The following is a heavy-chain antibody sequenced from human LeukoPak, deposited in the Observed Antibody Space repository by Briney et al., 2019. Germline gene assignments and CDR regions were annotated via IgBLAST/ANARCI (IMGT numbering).Heavy chain of an antibody. D-gene: IGHD3-22*01. CDR1: GXTFSSYC. J-gene: IGHJ5*02. CDR3: ARGAPIVVVITGWFDP. Sequence: GSLRLSFAASGXTFSSYCMHWVRQAPGKGLVWVSRINSDGSSTSYADSVKGRFTISRDNAKNTLYLQMNSLRAEDTAVYYCARGAPIVVVITGWFDPWGQGTLVTVSS. V-gene: IGHV3-74*01. CDR2: INSDGSST.